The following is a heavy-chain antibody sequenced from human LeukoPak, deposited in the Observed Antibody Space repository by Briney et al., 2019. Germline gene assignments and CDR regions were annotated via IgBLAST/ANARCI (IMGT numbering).Heavy chain of an antibody. CDR2: MGSSSGDT. CDR3: VRGPPNWGFDY. Sequence: ASVKVSCKASGYTFTNYGISWVRQAPGQGLEWMGWMGSSSGDTGYAQKFQDRVTMTRDTFISTAYMELNNVRSEDTAVYYCVRGPPNWGFDYWGQGTPVTVSS. V-gene: IGHV1-8*02. CDR1: GYTFTNYG. D-gene: IGHD7-27*01. J-gene: IGHJ4*02.